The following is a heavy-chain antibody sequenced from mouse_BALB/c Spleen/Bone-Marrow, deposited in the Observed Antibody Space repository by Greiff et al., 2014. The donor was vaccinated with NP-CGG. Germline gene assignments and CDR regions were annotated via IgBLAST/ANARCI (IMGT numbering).Heavy chain of an antibody. CDR2: INPSSGYT. CDR3: ARCYYGSSNAMDY. CDR1: GYTFTSYT. D-gene: IGHD1-1*01. J-gene: IGHJ4*01. V-gene: IGHV1-4*01. Sequence: VQLVESGAELARPGASVEMSCKASGYTFTSYTMHWVKQRPGQGLEWIGYINPSSGYTNYNQKFKDKATLTADKSSSTAYMQLSSLTSEDSAVYYCARCYYGSSNAMDYWGQGTSVTVSS.